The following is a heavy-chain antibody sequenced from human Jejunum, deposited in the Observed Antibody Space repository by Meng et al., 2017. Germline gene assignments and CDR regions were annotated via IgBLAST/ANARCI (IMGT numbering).Heavy chain of an antibody. V-gene: IGHV1-2*06. CDR1: GYTFIDHV. Sequence: VRLEGAGAGVKEPGASVHVSCKASGYTFIDHVMHWGRQAPGQGLEWMGRINPNSGDTDLAQKFLDRVTMTRDTSITTAYMELSSLTSDDTAVYFCARQGRPGGGSGPTFDYWGQGSLVTVSS. CDR3: ARQGRPGGGSGPTFDY. J-gene: IGHJ4*02. CDR2: INPNSGDT. D-gene: IGHD3-10*01.